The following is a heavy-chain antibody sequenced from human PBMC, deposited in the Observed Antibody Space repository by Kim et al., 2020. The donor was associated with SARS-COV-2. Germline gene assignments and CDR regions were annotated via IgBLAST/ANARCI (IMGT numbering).Heavy chain of an antibody. D-gene: IGHD6-13*01. J-gene: IGHJ6*02. Sequence: RFTISRDNAKNSLYLQMNSLRAEDTAVYYCARDGGTAAGVALYYYYGMDVWGQGTTVTVSS. V-gene: IGHV3-11*06. CDR3: ARDGGTAAGVALYYYYGMDV.